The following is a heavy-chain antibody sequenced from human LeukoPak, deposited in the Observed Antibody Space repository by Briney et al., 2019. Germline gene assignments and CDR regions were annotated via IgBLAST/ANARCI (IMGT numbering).Heavy chain of an antibody. Sequence: PSETLSLTCTVSGGSISSYYWSWIRQPAGKGLEWIGSIYHSGSTYYNPSLKSRVTISVDTSKNQFSLKLSSVTAADTAVYYCARGGGWGYDSSGHSIGVAQSDFDYWGQGTLVTVPS. CDR1: GGSISSYY. J-gene: IGHJ4*02. CDR2: IYHSGST. D-gene: IGHD3-22*01. V-gene: IGHV4-4*07. CDR3: ARGGGWGYDSSGHSIGVAQSDFDY.